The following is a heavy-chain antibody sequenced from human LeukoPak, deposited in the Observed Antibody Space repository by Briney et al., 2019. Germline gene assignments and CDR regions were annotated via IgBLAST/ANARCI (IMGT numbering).Heavy chain of an antibody. V-gene: IGHV3-33*01. J-gene: IGHJ5*02. Sequence: GGSLGLSCAASGFTFSSYGMHWVRQAPGKGLEWVAVIWYDGSNKYYADSVKGRFTISRDNSKNTLYLQMNSLRAEDTAVYYCARFLRAPAERAGTMINWFDPWGQGTLVTVSS. CDR3: ARFLRAPAERAGTMINWFDP. D-gene: IGHD1-1*01. CDR1: GFTFSSYG. CDR2: IWYDGSNK.